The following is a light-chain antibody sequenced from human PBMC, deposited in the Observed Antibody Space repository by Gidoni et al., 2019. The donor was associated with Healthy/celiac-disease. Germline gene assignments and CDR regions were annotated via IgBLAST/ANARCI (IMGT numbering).Light chain of an antibody. CDR1: QGISNS. CDR3: QQYYSTPL. Sequence: DIQMTQSPSSLSASVGDRVTITCRASQGISNSLAWYQQKPGKAPQLLLYAASRLESGVPSRFSGSGSGTDYTLTISSLQPEDFATYYCQQYYSTPLFGQGTKLEIK. J-gene: IGKJ2*01. CDR2: AAS. V-gene: IGKV1-NL1*01.